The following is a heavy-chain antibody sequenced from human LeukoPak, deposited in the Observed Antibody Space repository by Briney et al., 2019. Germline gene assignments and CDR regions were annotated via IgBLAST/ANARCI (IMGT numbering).Heavy chain of an antibody. D-gene: IGHD5-12*01. CDR3: ARDPYSGYDRSLDV. V-gene: IGHV3-74*01. CDR1: GFTFSSYW. J-gene: IGHJ6*02. Sequence: GGSLRLSCAASGFTFSSYWMHWVRQAPGKGQVGVSRINGDGSSTNYADSVRGRFTISRDNAKNTLYLQMNSLRAEDTAVFYCARDPYSGYDRSLDVWGQGTTVTVSS. CDR2: INGDGSST.